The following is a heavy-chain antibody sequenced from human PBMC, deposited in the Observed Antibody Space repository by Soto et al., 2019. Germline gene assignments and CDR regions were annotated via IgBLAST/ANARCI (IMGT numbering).Heavy chain of an antibody. CDR2: ISSSSSTI. J-gene: IGHJ4*02. Sequence: EVQLVESGGGLVQPGGSLRLSCAASGFTFSSYSMNWVRQAPGKGLEWVSYISSSSSTIYYADSVKVRFTISRDNAKNSLYLQMNSLRDEDTAVYYCARGLYYYDSRGYWGYWGQGTLVTVSS. CDR1: GFTFSSYS. D-gene: IGHD3-22*01. CDR3: ARGLYYYDSRGYWGY. V-gene: IGHV3-48*02.